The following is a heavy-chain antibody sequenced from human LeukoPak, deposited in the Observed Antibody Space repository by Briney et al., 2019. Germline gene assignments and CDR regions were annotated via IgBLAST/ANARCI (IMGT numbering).Heavy chain of an antibody. CDR2: IYSGGST. D-gene: IGHD1-26*01. V-gene: IGHV3-53*01. Sequence: GGSLRLSCAASGFTVSSNYMSWVRQAPGKGLEWVSVIYSGGSTYYADSVKGRFTISRGNSKNTLYLQMNSLRAEDTAVYYCARAVPVGATSYYFDYWGQGTLVTVSS. CDR3: ARAVPVGATSYYFDY. CDR1: GFTVSSNY. J-gene: IGHJ4*02.